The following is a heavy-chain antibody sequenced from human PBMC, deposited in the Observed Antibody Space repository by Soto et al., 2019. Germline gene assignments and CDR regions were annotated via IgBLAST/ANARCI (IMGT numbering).Heavy chain of an antibody. D-gene: IGHD2-21*02. V-gene: IGHV3-23*01. Sequence: GRSLRLSCAGSGFTFSSYAMSWVRQAPGKGLEWVSCISGSGGSTYYADSVKGRFTISRDNSKNTLYLQMNSLRAEDTAVYFWTKEQKRRLYDYSGKATLGTGSS. J-gene: IGHJ4*02. CDR3: TKEQKRRLYDY. CDR1: GFTFSSYA. CDR2: ISGSGGST.